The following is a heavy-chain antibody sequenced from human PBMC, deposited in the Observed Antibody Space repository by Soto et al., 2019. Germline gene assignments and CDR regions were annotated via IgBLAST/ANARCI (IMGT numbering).Heavy chain of an antibody. Sequence: QVQLVQSGAEVKKPGASVKVSCKASGYTFTSYGISWVRQAPGQGLEWMGWISTYNGNTNYAQKLQGRVTMTTDTATSTAYMELRSMRSDDTAVYYCARVGSLWEGGYYYYYGMDVWGQGTTVTVSS. CDR3: ARVGSLWEGGYYYYYGMDV. CDR2: ISTYNGNT. J-gene: IGHJ6*02. V-gene: IGHV1-18*01. CDR1: GYTFTSYG. D-gene: IGHD1-26*01.